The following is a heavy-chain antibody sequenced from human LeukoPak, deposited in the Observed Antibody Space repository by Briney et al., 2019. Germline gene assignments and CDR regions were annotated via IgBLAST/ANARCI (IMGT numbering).Heavy chain of an antibody. D-gene: IGHD2-15*01. J-gene: IGHJ4*02. Sequence: GGSLRLSCAASGFTFSSYEMNWVRQAPGKGLEWVSYISSGSTIYYADSVKGRFTISRDNAKNSLYLQMNSLRAEDTAVYYCARDRYRSGGSCYYFDYWGQGTLVTVSS. CDR2: ISSGSTI. V-gene: IGHV3-48*03. CDR3: ARDRYRSGGSCYYFDY. CDR1: GFTFSSYE.